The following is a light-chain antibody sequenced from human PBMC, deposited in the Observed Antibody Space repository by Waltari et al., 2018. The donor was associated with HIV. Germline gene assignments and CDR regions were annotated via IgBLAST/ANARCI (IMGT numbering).Light chain of an antibody. CDR2: KNN. V-gene: IGLV1-47*01. Sequence: QSMLTQPPSASGTPGQRVTISCSGSSSKLGSNYVYWYQQVPGTAPKLLSYKNNQRPSGAPDRFSGSKSGTAASLAISGLRSEDEADYYCAAWDDSLSGWVFGGGTKLTVL. CDR1: SSKLGSNY. CDR3: AAWDDSLSGWV. J-gene: IGLJ3*02.